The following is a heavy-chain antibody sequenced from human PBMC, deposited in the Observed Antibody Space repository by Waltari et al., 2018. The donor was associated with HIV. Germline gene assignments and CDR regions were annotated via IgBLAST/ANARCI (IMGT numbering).Heavy chain of an antibody. J-gene: IGHJ4*02. D-gene: IGHD2-21*01. CDR1: GFSFSNYA. Sequence: EVQLLESGGDFVQPGGSLSLSCAASGFSFSNYAMTWVRRGPGKCLGWGSVISGIGDDTYYAGFLKGRFTISRDNSNSTLYRQMNSLSTEETDVYYGAKALCYGGDGYSTPYGYWRQGTLVTVSA. CDR3: AKALCYGGDGYSTPYGY. CDR2: ISGIGDDT. V-gene: IGHV3-23*01.